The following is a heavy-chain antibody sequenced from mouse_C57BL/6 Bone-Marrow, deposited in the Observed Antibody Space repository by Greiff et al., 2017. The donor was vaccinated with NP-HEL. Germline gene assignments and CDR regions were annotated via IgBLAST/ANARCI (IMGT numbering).Heavy chain of an antibody. J-gene: IGHJ2*01. CDR2: INPNNGGT. CDR3: ARLDYGNYLDY. V-gene: IGHV1-26*01. CDR1: GYTFTDYY. D-gene: IGHD2-1*01. Sequence: EVQLQQSGPELVKPGASVKISCKASGYTFTDYYMNWVKQSHGKSLEWIGDINPNNGGTSYNQKFKGKATLTVDKSSSTAYMELRSLTSEDSAVYYCARLDYGNYLDYWGQGTTLTVSS.